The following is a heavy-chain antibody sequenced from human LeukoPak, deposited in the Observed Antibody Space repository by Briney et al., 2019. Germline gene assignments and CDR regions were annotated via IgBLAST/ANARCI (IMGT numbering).Heavy chain of an antibody. CDR2: ISGSGDNT. D-gene: IGHD4-17*01. CDR1: GFTFSSYA. Sequence: GGSLRLSCAASGFTFSSYAMSWVRQAPGKGLEWVSGISGSGDNTYYADSVKGRFTISRDNSKNTLYLQMNSLRAEDTAVYYCAKGPTTVTSYYFDYWGQGTLVTVSS. CDR3: AKGPTTVTSYYFDY. V-gene: IGHV3-23*01. J-gene: IGHJ4*02.